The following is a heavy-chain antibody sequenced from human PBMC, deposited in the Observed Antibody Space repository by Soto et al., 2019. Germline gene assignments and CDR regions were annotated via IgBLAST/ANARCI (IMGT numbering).Heavy chain of an antibody. D-gene: IGHD5-12*01. J-gene: IGHJ6*02. CDR3: ARTIKAYYGMDV. V-gene: IGHV4-4*02. Sequence: SETLSLTCAVSGGSISSSNWWSWVRQPPGKGLEWIGEIYHSGSTNYNPSLKSRVTISVDKPKNQFSLKLSSVTAADTAVYYCARTIKAYYGMDVWGQGTTVTVSS. CDR2: IYHSGST. CDR1: GGSISSSNW.